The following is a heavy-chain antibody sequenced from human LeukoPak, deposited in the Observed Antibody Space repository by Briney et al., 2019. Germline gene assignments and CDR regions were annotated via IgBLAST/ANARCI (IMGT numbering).Heavy chain of an antibody. V-gene: IGHV4-4*07. D-gene: IGHD2-15*01. CDR1: GGSISSYY. CDR3: AKFGGMCDSMVVAATRRFDY. CDR2: IYTSGST. J-gene: IGHJ4*02. Sequence: PSETLSLTCTVSGGSISSYYWSWIRQPAGKGLEWIGRIYTSGSTNYNPPLKSRVTMSVHTSKNQFSLKLSSVTAADTAVYYCAKFGGMCDSMVVAATRRFDYWGQGTLVTVSS.